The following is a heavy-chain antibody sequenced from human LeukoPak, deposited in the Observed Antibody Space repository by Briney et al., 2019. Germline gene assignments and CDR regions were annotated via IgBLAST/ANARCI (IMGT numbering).Heavy chain of an antibody. CDR1: GGSISSSSYY. CDR3: ARVYYYYYYMDV. CDR2: IYYSGST. J-gene: IGHJ6*03. V-gene: IGHV4-39*07. Sequence: SETLSLTCTVSGGSISSSSYYWGWIRQPPGKGLEWIGSIYYSGSTYYNPSLTSRVTISVDTSKNQFSLKLSSVTAADTAVYYCARVYYYYYYMDVWGKGTTVTVSS.